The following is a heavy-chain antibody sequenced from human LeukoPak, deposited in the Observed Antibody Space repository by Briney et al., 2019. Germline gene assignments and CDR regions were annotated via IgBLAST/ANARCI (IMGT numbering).Heavy chain of an antibody. Sequence: GGSLRLSCAASGFTVSSYAMNWVRQAPGKGLEWVTVISSDGSNEYYADSVKGRFTISRDNSKNTLYLQMNSLRTEDTAVYYCATDRASKGEQWLGYLSFWGQGTLVAVSS. V-gene: IGHV3-30*03. CDR2: ISSDGSNE. CDR3: ATDRASKGEQWLGYLSF. CDR1: GFTVSSYA. D-gene: IGHD6-19*01. J-gene: IGHJ4*02.